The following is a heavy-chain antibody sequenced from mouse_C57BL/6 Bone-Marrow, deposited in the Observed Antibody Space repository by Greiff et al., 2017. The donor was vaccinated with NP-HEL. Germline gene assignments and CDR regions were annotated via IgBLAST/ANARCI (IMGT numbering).Heavy chain of an antibody. CDR3: FYDSLAMDY. D-gene: IGHD2-3*01. CDR2: IDPSDSYT. V-gene: IGHV1-69*01. Sequence: QVQLQQPGAELVMPGASVKLSCKASGYTFTSYWMHWVKQRPGQGLEWIGEIDPSDSYTNYNQKFKGKSTLTVDKTSSTAYMQLSSLTSEDSADYYCFYDSLAMDYWGQGTSVTVSS. J-gene: IGHJ4*01. CDR1: GYTFTSYW.